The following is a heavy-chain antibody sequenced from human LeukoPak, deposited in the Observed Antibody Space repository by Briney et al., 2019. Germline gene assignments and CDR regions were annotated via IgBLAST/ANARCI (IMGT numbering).Heavy chain of an antibody. CDR3: ARGGYSGYPTPLYYGMDV. CDR2: INHSGST. D-gene: IGHD5-12*01. J-gene: IGHJ6*04. CDR1: GVSFSGYY. Sequence: SETLSLTCAVYGVSFSGYYWSWIRQPPGKGLEWIGEINHSGSTNYNPSLKSRVTISVDTSKNQFSLKLSSVTAADTAVYYCARGGYSGYPTPLYYGMDVWGKGTTVTVSS. V-gene: IGHV4-34*01.